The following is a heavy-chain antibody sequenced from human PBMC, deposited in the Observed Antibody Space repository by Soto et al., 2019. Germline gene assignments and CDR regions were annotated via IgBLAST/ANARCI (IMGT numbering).Heavy chain of an antibody. CDR1: GGSISSSSYY. CDR2: IYYSGST. V-gene: IGHV4-39*01. D-gene: IGHD3-3*01. J-gene: IGHJ5*02. Sequence: KPSETLSLTCTVSGGSISSSSYYWGWIRQPPGKGLEWIGSIYYSGSTYYNPSLKSRVTISVDTSKNQFSLKLSSVTAADTAVYYCASVGFGADYDFWSGYPPWGWFDPWGQGTLVTSPQ. CDR3: ASVGFGADYDFWSGYPPWGWFDP.